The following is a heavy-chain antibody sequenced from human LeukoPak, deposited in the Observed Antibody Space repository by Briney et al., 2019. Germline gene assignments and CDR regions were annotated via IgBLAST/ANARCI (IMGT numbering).Heavy chain of an antibody. CDR2: IYYSGST. V-gene: IGHV4-59*01. J-gene: IGHJ1*01. D-gene: IGHD6-19*01. Sequence: SETLSLTCTVSGGSISSYYWSWIRQPPGKGLEWIGHIYYSGSTKYNPSLKSRVTISVDTSKNQFSLKLSSVTAADTAVYYCASLAVAARAEYFQHWGQGTLVTVSS. CDR3: ASLAVAARAEYFQH. CDR1: GGSISSYY.